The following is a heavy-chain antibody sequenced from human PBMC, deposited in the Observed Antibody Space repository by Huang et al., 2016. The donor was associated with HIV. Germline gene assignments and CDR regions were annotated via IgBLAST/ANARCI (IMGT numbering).Heavy chain of an antibody. CDR3: ARPPTYSDDGGYYIDAFGV. CDR2: LYPGDSDG. D-gene: IGHD2-21*02. J-gene: IGHJ3*01. Sequence: EVQLVQSGAEMKRPGESLKISCKVSGYSFTRQWIGWVRQMPGKGPEWMGILYPGDSDGKYSPTFQGQVTISADNSISTAYLQWKSLKVSDTAMYFCARPPTYSDDGGYYIDAFGVWGRGTMVTVS. CDR1: GYSFTRQW. V-gene: IGHV5-51*03.